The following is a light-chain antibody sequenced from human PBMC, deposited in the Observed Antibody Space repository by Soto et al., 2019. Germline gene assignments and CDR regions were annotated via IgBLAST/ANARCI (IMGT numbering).Light chain of an antibody. CDR1: QSVNGW. CDR2: SGS. J-gene: IGKJ4*01. Sequence: DIQMTQSPSTLSASVRDRVTITCRASQSVNGWVAWDRQKRGKAPELLLYSGSGVAPGCPSRFSGSGAGTEFTLSVRSLQPDDFATSYFQQYLNSPLSFGAATK. V-gene: IGKV1-5*01. CDR3: QQYLNSPLS.